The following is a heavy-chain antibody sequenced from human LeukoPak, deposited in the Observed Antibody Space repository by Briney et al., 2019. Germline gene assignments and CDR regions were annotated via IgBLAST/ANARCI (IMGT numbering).Heavy chain of an antibody. J-gene: IGHJ5*02. D-gene: IGHD3-10*01. Sequence: SVKVSCKASGGTFSSYAISWVRQAPGQGLEWMGGIIPIFGTANYAQKFQGRVTITADESTSTAYMELSSLRSEDTAVYYCARESGFGEFGYNWLDPWGQGTLVTVSS. CDR2: IIPIFGTA. CDR3: ARESGFGEFGYNWLDP. CDR1: GGTFSSYA. V-gene: IGHV1-69*01.